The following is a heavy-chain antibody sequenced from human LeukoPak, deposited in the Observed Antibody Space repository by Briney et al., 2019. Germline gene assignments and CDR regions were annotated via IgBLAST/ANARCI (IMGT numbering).Heavy chain of an antibody. D-gene: IGHD2-2*02. Sequence: PGGSVRLSCAASGFTFSSYAMSWVRQAPGKGLEWVSAISGSGGSTYYAGSVKGRFTISRDNSKNTLYLQMNSLRAEDTAVYYCAKAEGFYCSSTSCHMGGYYYMDVWGKGTTVTVSS. CDR3: AKAEGFYCSSTSCHMGGYYYMDV. V-gene: IGHV3-23*01. J-gene: IGHJ6*03. CDR1: GFTFSSYA. CDR2: ISGSGGST.